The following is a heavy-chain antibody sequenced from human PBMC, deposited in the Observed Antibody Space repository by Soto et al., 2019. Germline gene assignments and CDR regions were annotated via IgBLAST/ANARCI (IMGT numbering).Heavy chain of an antibody. CDR2: IYWDDDK. Sequence: SGPTLVNPTQTLTLTCTFSGFSLSTSGVGVGWTRQPPGKALEWLALIYWDDDKRYSPSLKSRLTITKDTSKNQVVLTMTNMDPVDTATYYCAHSEDYDYVWGSYRPQFDYWGQGTLVTVSS. CDR3: AHSEDYDYVWGSYRPQFDY. D-gene: IGHD3-16*02. V-gene: IGHV2-5*02. J-gene: IGHJ4*02. CDR1: GFSLSTSGVG.